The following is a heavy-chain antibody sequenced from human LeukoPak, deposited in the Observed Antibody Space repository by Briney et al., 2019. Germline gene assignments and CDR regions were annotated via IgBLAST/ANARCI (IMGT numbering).Heavy chain of an antibody. CDR2: IYYSGST. CDR3: ARHLRDTAMVGEWFDP. D-gene: IGHD5-18*01. Sequence: PSETLSLTCTVSGGSISSYYWSWIRQPPGKGLEWIGYIYYSGSTNYNPSLKSRVTISVDTSKNQFSLKLSSVTAADTAVYYCARHLRDTAMVGEWFDPWGQGTLVTVSS. J-gene: IGHJ5*02. CDR1: GGSISSYY. V-gene: IGHV4-59*08.